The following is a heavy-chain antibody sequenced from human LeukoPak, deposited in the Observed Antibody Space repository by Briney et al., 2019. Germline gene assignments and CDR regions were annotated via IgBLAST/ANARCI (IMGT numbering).Heavy chain of an antibody. J-gene: IGHJ2*01. D-gene: IGHD4-23*01. CDR2: IYHSGST. CDR3: AREGADYGGNSDFDL. V-gene: IGHV4-30-2*01. CDR1: GGSISSGGYS. Sequence: SETLSLTCAVSGGSISSGGYSWSWIRQPPGKGLEWIGDIYHSGSTNYNLSLRSRVTISVDRSKNQFSLKLSSVTAADTAVYYCAREGADYGGNSDFDLWGRGTLVTVSS.